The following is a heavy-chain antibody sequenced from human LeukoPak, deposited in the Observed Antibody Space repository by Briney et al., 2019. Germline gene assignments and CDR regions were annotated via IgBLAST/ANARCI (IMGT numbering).Heavy chain of an antibody. Sequence: AGGSLRLSCAASGFTFSSYAMSWVRQAPGKGLEWVSAISGSGGSTYYADSVKGRFTISRDNSKNSLYLQMNSLRAEDTAVYYCARDDPNYDILTGYDYWGQGTLVTVSS. D-gene: IGHD3-9*01. J-gene: IGHJ4*02. CDR3: ARDDPNYDILTGYDY. V-gene: IGHV3-23*01. CDR1: GFTFSSYA. CDR2: ISGSGGST.